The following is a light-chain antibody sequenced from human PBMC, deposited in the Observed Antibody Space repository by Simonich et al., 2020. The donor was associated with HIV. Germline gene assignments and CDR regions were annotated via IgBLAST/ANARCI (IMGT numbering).Light chain of an antibody. Sequence: NFMLTQPHSVSESPGKTVTISCTRSSGRIASNYVQWYQQSPGSSPTTVIYEDNQRPSGVPDRFSGSIDSSSTSASLTISGLKTEDEADYYCQSYDSSNQVFGGGTKLTVL. CDR2: EDN. J-gene: IGLJ3*02. V-gene: IGLV6-57*01. CDR1: SGRIASNY. CDR3: QSYDSSNQV.